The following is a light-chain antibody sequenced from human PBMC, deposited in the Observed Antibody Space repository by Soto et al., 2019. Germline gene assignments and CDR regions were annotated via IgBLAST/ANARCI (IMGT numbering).Light chain of an antibody. V-gene: IGLV2-14*01. CDR1: SSDVGGYNY. CDR3: SSYTTISTLDV. Sequence: QSVLTQPASVSGSPGQSITISCTGTSSDVGGYNYVSWYQQHPGKAPKLMIYEVSNRPSGVSNRFSGSKSGNTASLTISGLQAEDEADYYCSSYTTISTLDVFGGGTKLTVL. CDR2: EVS. J-gene: IGLJ3*02.